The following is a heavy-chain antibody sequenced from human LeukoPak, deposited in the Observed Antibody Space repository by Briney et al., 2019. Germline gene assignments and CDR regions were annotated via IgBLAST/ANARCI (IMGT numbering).Heavy chain of an antibody. J-gene: IGHJ4*02. D-gene: IGHD3-10*01. CDR3: ARSTSGSYPFDY. V-gene: IGHV3-74*03. CDR1: GFTFSGTW. Sequence: GGSLRLSCAASGFTFSGTWMHWVRQPPGKGLVWVARITSDGISTTYAESVKGRFTISRDNAKNTLYLQMNSLRAEDTAVYYCARSTSGSYPFDYWGQGTLVTVSS. CDR2: ITSDGIST.